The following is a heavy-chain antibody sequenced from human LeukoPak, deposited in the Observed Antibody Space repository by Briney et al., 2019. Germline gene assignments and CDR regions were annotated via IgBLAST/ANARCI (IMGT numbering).Heavy chain of an antibody. Sequence: LGGSLRLSCAASGFTFSSYWMSWVRQAPGKGLEWVANIKQDGSEKYYVDSVKGRFTISRDNAKNSLYLQMNSLRAEDTAVYYCARDIRLFEVVPAAIGSDPWGQGTLVTVSS. CDR1: GFTFSSYW. D-gene: IGHD2-2*01. CDR3: ARDIRLFEVVPAAIGSDP. V-gene: IGHV3-7*01. CDR2: IKQDGSEK. J-gene: IGHJ5*02.